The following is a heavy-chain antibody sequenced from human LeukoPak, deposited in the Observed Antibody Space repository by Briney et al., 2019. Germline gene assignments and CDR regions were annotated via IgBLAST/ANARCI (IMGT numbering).Heavy chain of an antibody. V-gene: IGHV3-20*04. D-gene: IGHD2-21*02. CDR3: VKSGGYATAIRYFDL. J-gene: IGHJ2*01. CDR2: INWNGGKT. Sequence: GESLRLSCAASGFTFDDYGMSWVRQAPGKGLEWVSGINWNGGKTGYADSVKGRFTISRDNAKNSLYLQMDSLRTEDTALYYCVKSGGYATAIRYFDLWGRGTLVTVSS. CDR1: GFTFDDYG.